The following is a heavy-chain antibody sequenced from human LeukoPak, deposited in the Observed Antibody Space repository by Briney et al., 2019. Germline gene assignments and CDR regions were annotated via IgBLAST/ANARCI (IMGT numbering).Heavy chain of an antibody. V-gene: IGHV3-21*01. D-gene: IGHD2-2*01. Sequence: GGSLRLSCAASGFTFSSYSMNCVRLAPGKGLEWVSSISSSSSYIYYADSVKGRFTISRDNAKNSLYLQMNSLRAEDTAVYYCVRVVPAANYYYYGMDVWGQGTTVTVSS. CDR2: ISSSSSYI. CDR1: GFTFSSYS. J-gene: IGHJ6*02. CDR3: VRVVPAANYYYYGMDV.